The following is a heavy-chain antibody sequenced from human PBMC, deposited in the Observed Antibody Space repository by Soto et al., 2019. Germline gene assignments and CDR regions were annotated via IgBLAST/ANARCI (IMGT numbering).Heavy chain of an antibody. Sequence: QVQLVQSGAEVKKPGASVKVSCKASGYTFTRSGISWVRQAPGKGLEWMGWISDYKGNTKYAQKLQGRVTMTTDTSTTTAYMELKSLVSHDTAVYYCPRDLEVALIDYWGQGTLVTVSS. CDR3: PRDLEVALIDY. V-gene: IGHV1-18*01. D-gene: IGHD5-12*01. CDR1: GYTFTRSG. J-gene: IGHJ4*02. CDR2: ISDYKGNT.